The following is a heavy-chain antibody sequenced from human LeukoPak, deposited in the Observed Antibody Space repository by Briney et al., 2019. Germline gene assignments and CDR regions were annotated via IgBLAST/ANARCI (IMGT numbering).Heavy chain of an antibody. Sequence: GGSLRLSCAVSGFTVSSYGMHWVRQAPGKGLEWVAYLGFDGNNKYYAESVKGRFTISRDNSKNTLYLQMNSLRAEDTAVYYCARDRPTGASRLFVVQWGQGTLVTVSS. D-gene: IGHD3-3*01. V-gene: IGHV3-30*02. CDR2: LGFDGNNK. CDR3: ARDRPTGASRLFVVQ. CDR1: GFTVSSYG. J-gene: IGHJ4*02.